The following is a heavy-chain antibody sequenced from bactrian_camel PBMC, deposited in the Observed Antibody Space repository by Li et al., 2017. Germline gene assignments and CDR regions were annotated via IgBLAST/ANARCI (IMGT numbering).Heavy chain of an antibody. CDR3: AADAVNLQMARWYTY. D-gene: IGHD2*01. Sequence: VQLVESGGGSVQAGGSLSLSCEVSGITEGTNCIGWFRQAPGKEREAVAAIDIRGAPTYTYAVSGRFSITRDNAENTLYLQMNDLKVEDTAEYYCAADAVNLQMARWYTYWGQGTQVTVS. V-gene: IGHV3S55*01. CDR1: GITEGTNC. J-gene: IGHJ4*01. CDR2: IDIRGAP.